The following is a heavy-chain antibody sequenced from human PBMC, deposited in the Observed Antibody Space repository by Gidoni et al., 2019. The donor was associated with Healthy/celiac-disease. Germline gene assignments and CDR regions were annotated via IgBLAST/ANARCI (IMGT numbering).Heavy chain of an antibody. CDR2: ISWNSGSI. CDR1: GFTFDYYA. V-gene: IGHV3-9*01. D-gene: IGHD6-19*01. J-gene: IGHJ2*01. Sequence: EVQLVESGGGLVQPGRSLRLSCAASGFTFDYYAMHWVRQAPGKGLEWVSGISWNSGSIGYADSVKGRVTISRDNAKNSLYLQMNSLRAEDTALYYCAKGTGYSSGWHYWYFDLWGRGTLVTVSS. CDR3: AKGTGYSSGWHYWYFDL.